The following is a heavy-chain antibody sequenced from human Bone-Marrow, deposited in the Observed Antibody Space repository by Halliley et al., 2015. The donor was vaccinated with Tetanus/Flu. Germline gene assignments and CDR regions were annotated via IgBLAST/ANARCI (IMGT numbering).Heavy chain of an antibody. CDR2: IRTTSDYI. CDR3: ATGVGQCLSGWHFDL. Sequence: VPSIRTTSDYIFYADSVRGRFTLPRDNAKNSLYLQMNSLGAGDTAVYFCATGVGQCLSGWHFDLWGRGTLVTVSS. J-gene: IGHJ2*01. V-gene: IGHV3-21*01. D-gene: IGHD6-19*01.